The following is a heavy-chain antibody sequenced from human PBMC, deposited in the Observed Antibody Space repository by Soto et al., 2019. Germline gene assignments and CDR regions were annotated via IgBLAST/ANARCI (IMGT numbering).Heavy chain of an antibody. D-gene: IGHD6-19*01. CDR2: IYYSGST. CDR3: ARGEDSSGWFNFDY. Sequence: PSETLSLTCTVSGGSISSYYWSWIRQPPGKGLEWIGYIYYSGSTNYNPSLKSRVTISVDTSKNQFSLKLSSVTAADTAVYYCARGEDSSGWFNFDYWGQGTLVTVS. V-gene: IGHV4-59*01. J-gene: IGHJ4*02. CDR1: GGSISSYY.